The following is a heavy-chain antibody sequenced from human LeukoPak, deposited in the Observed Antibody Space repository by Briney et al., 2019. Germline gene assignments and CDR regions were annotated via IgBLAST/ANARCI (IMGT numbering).Heavy chain of an antibody. J-gene: IGHJ4*02. D-gene: IGHD2-15*01. CDR1: GGFPSGYY. Sequence: PSETLSLTCVLFGGFPSGYYWSWIRQPPRKWLEWIGEIHHSGSTNYHPSLKGRVTISVATSQNQLSRNLGAVTAAATAVYYCARSPRRNYWSGGSCYPFDYWGQGTLVTVSS. CDR3: ARSPRRNYWSGGSCYPFDY. CDR2: IHHSGST. V-gene: IGHV4-34*01.